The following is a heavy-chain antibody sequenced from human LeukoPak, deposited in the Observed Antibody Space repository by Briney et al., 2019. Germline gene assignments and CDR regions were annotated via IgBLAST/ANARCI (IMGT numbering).Heavy chain of an antibody. Sequence: SVKVSCKASGGAFNTYTFTWMRQAPGQGLQWIGGIIPIFGSATYAQRFQGRVTITADESTSTAYMQLSSLMSEDTAVYFCAIDTPSGPYRYFNHWGQGTLVTVSS. V-gene: IGHV1-69*01. CDR2: IIPIFGSA. CDR1: GGAFNTYT. D-gene: IGHD3-16*02. J-gene: IGHJ1*01. CDR3: AIDTPSGPYRYFNH.